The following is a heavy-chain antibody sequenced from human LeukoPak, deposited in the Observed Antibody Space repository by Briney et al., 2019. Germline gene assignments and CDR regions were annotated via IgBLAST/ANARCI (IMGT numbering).Heavy chain of an antibody. V-gene: IGHV3-9*01. CDR2: TSWNSGSI. CDR3: AKANGYSTSSYYFDY. CDR1: GFTFDDYA. J-gene: IGHJ4*02. Sequence: GGSLRLSCAASGFTFDDYAMHWVRQAPGKGLEWVSGTSWNSGSIAYADSVKGRFTISRDNAKNSLYLQMNSLRAEDTALYYCAKANGYSTSSYYFDYWGQGTLVTVSS. D-gene: IGHD6-6*01.